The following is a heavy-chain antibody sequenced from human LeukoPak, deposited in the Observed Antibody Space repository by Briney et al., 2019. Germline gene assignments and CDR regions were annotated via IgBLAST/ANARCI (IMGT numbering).Heavy chain of an antibody. J-gene: IGHJ5*02. CDR1: GFTFSSYG. D-gene: IGHD6-13*01. CDR3: AKSVIHAAGYSSSWYGPWFDP. Sequence: PGGSLRLSCAASGFTFSSYGMSWVRQAPGKGLEWVSAISGSGGSTYYADSVKGRFTISRDNSKNTLYLQMNSLRAEDTAVYYCAKSVIHAAGYSSSWYGPWFDPWGQGTLVTVSS. V-gene: IGHV3-23*01. CDR2: ISGSGGST.